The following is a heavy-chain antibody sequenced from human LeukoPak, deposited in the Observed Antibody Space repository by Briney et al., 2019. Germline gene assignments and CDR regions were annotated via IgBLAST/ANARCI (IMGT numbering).Heavy chain of an antibody. V-gene: IGHV7-4-1*02. CDR1: GYTFTSYA. CDR2: INTNTGNP. CDR3: ARPSSSWPGDAFDI. Sequence: ASVNVSCKASGYTFTSYAMNWVRQAPGQGLEWMGWINTNTGNPTYAQGFTGRFVFSLDTSVSTSYLQISSLKAEDTAVFYCARPSSSWPGDAFDIWGQGTMVTVSS. D-gene: IGHD6-13*01. J-gene: IGHJ3*02.